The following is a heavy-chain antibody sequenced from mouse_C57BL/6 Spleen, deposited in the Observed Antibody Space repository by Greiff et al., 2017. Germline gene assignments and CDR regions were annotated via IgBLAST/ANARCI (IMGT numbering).Heavy chain of an antibody. V-gene: IGHV1-15*01. CDR1: GYTFTDYE. CDR3: TRSRLRQGYFDV. CDR2: IDPETGGT. D-gene: IGHD2-4*01. Sequence: QVQLQQSGAELVRPGASVTLSCKASGYTFTDYEMHWVKQTPVHGLEWIGAIDPETGGTAYNQKFKGKAILTADKSSSTAYMELRSLTSEDSAVYYCTRSRLRQGYFDVWGTGTTVTVSS. J-gene: IGHJ1*03.